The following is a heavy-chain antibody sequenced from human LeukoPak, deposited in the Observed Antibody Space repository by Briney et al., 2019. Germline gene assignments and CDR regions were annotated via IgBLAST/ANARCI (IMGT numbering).Heavy chain of an antibody. Sequence: GGSLRLPCAASGFTFSSYAMSWVRQAPGKGLEWVSAISGSGGSTYYADSVKGRFTISRDNAKNSLYLQMNSLRAEDTAVYYCARAPPAGSSWYYLDYWGQGTLVTVSS. D-gene: IGHD6-13*01. J-gene: IGHJ4*02. CDR1: GFTFSSYA. CDR2: ISGSGGST. CDR3: ARAPPAGSSWYYLDY. V-gene: IGHV3-23*01.